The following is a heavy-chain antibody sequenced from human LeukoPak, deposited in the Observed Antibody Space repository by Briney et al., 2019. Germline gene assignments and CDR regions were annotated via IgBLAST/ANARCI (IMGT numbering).Heavy chain of an antibody. D-gene: IGHD2-2*01. V-gene: IGHV3-48*03. Sequence: GGSLRLSCAASGFTFSSYEMNWVRQAPGKGLEWVSYISSSGSTIYYADSMKGRFTISRDNAKNSLYLQMNSLRAEDTAVYYCAGGLGYARTYWGQGTLVTVSS. J-gene: IGHJ4*02. CDR2: ISSSGSTI. CDR3: AGGLGYARTY. CDR1: GFTFSSYE.